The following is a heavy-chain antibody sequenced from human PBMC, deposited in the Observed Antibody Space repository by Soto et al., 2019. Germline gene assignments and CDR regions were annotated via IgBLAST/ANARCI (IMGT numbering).Heavy chain of an antibody. CDR3: ARAGGEGDPIYYYSYMNW. CDR2: VCSSSGYI. CDR1: GFAFSSYS. D-gene: IGHD2-21*02. V-gene: IGHV3-21*06. J-gene: IGHJ6*03. Sequence: EVQLVESGGGLVKPGGSLRLSCAASGFAFSSYSMNWVRQAPGKGLEWVSSVCSSSGYIYYADSVKGRFTISQENANNTLFLQMNRLRAEDTAVYYCARAGGEGDPIYYYSYMNWWGKGTTVT.